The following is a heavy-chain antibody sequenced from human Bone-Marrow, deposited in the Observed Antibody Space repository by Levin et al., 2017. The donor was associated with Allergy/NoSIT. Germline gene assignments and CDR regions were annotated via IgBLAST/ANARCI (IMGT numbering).Heavy chain of an antibody. D-gene: IGHD1-1*01. CDR2: FYTNGAT. CDR1: GGSISNYY. J-gene: IGHJ4*02. Sequence: SQTLSLTCTVSGGSISNYYWSWIRQSAGKGLEWIGRFYTNGATNYNPSLRSRVTMSVDTSRNHFSLRLSSVTAADTAVYYCARGPNWQWGMYFDYWGQGTLVTVSS. V-gene: IGHV4-4*07. CDR3: ARGPNWQWGMYFDY.